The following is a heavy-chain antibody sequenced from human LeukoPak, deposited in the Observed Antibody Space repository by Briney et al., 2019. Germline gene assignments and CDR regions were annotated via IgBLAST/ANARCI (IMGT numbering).Heavy chain of an antibody. CDR3: ARRRGLSVWYFDL. Sequence: GESLQISCQGSGYNFTSYWIGWVRQLPGKGVEGMGIIYPGDSDTRYSPSFQGQVTISADKSISTAYLQWSSLKASDTAMYYCARRRGLSVWYFDLWGRGTLVTVSA. V-gene: IGHV5-51*01. CDR1: GYNFTSYW. J-gene: IGHJ2*01. CDR2: IYPGDSDT. D-gene: IGHD2-15*01.